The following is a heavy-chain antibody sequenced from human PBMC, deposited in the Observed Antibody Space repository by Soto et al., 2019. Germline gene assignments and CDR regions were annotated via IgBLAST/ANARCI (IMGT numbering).Heavy chain of an antibody. CDR1: GGTFSSYA. V-gene: IGHV1-69*13. D-gene: IGHD3-10*01. CDR2: IIPIFGTA. CDR3: ARGLLWFGELLPNPGAGYYYGMDV. J-gene: IGHJ6*02. Sequence: GASVKVSCKASGGTFSSYAISWVRQAPGQGLEWMGGIIPIFGTANYAQKFQGRVTITADESTSTAYMELSSLRSEDTAVYYCARGLLWFGELLPNPGAGYYYGMDVWGQGTTVTVSS.